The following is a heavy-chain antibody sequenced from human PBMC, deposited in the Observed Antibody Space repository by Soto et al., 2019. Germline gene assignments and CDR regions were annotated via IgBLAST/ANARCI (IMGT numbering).Heavy chain of an antibody. CDR3: AASSGYYFFDP. V-gene: IGHV3-74*01. Sequence: EVQLVESGGGLVQPGGSLRLSCAASGFTFSSYWMHWVRQAPGKGLVRVSRINSDGSSTSYADSVKGRFTISRDNAKNTLYLQMNSLRAEDTAVYYCAASSGYYFFDPWGQGTLVTVSS. J-gene: IGHJ5*02. CDR1: GFTFSSYW. D-gene: IGHD3-22*01. CDR2: INSDGSST.